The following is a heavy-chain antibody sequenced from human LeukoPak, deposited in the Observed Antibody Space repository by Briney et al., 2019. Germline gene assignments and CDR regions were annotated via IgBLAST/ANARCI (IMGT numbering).Heavy chain of an antibody. CDR3: ARAGEGEDY. CDR2: IYHSGST. V-gene: IGHV4-4*02. CDR1: GGSNSRSNW. D-gene: IGHD4-17*01. Sequence: SGTLSLTCAVSGGSNSRSNWWGWVRQPPGKGLEWIGEIYHSGSTNYNPPLKSRVTMSVDNSKNHFSLKLSSVTAADTAVYYCARAGEGEDYWGQGTLVTVSS. J-gene: IGHJ4*02.